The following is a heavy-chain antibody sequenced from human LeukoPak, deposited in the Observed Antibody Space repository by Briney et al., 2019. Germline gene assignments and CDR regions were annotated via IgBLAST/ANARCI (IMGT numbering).Heavy chain of an antibody. Sequence: PGGSLRLSCAASGFTFSSYSMNWVRQAPGKGLEWVSYISSSSSTIYYADSVKGRFTISRDNAKNSLYLQMNSLRAEDTAVYYCATSLRFLEWPETDYWGQGTLVTVSS. D-gene: IGHD3-3*01. J-gene: IGHJ4*02. CDR2: ISSSSSTI. CDR1: GFTFSSYS. CDR3: ATSLRFLEWPETDY. V-gene: IGHV3-48*01.